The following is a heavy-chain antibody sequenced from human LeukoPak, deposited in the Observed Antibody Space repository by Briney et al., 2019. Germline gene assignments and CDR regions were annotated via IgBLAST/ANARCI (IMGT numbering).Heavy chain of an antibody. Sequence: GGSLRPSCVASGITLSTYWMCWVRQAPGKGLEWVANIKQDGSEKYYVDSVKGRFTISRDNAKNSVYLQMNSLGAEDTAVYYCARTRPGTGALDVWGQGTMVTVSS. D-gene: IGHD1/OR15-1a*01. J-gene: IGHJ3*01. CDR3: ARTRPGTGALDV. CDR1: GITLSTYW. CDR2: IKQDGSEK. V-gene: IGHV3-7*01.